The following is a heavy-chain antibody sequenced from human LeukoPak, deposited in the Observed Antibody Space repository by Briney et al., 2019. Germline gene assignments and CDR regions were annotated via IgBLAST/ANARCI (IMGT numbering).Heavy chain of an antibody. V-gene: IGHV1-24*01. Sequence: ASVKVSCKVSGYTLTELSMHCVRQAPVKGLEWMGGFDPEDGETIYAQKFQGRVTMTEHTSTDTAYMELSSLRSEDTAVYYCATATGKLRYFDWLLPPHYWGQGTLVTVSS. CDR1: GYTLTELS. CDR2: FDPEDGET. D-gene: IGHD3-9*01. J-gene: IGHJ4*02. CDR3: ATATGKLRYFDWLLPPHY.